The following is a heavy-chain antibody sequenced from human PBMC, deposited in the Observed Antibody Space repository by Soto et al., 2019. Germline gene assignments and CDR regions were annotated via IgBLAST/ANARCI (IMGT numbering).Heavy chain of an antibody. V-gene: IGHV1-18*01. CDR3: ARGGRHDSSGYYLHFSGMDV. CDR2: ISAYNGNT. D-gene: IGHD3-22*01. Sequence: QVQLVQSGAEVKKPGASVKVSCKASGYTFTSYGISWVRQAPGQGREWMGWISAYNGNTNYAQKLQGRVTMTTDTSTRTAYMELRSLRSDDAAVYYCARGGRHDSSGYYLHFSGMDVCGHGTTVTVSS. J-gene: IGHJ6*02. CDR1: GYTFTSYG.